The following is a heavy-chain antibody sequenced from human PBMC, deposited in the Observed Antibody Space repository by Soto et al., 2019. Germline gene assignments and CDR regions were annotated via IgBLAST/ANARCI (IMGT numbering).Heavy chain of an antibody. Sequence: GGSLRLSCAASGFTVSSNYMSWVRQAPGKGLEWVSVIYSGGSTYYADSVKGRFTISRDNSKNTLYLQMNSLRAEDTAVYYCARDSVPGSPYYYYGMDVWGQGTTVTVSS. CDR3: ARDSVPGSPYYYYGMDV. J-gene: IGHJ6*02. V-gene: IGHV3-53*01. CDR2: IYSGGST. D-gene: IGHD6-13*01. CDR1: GFTVSSNY.